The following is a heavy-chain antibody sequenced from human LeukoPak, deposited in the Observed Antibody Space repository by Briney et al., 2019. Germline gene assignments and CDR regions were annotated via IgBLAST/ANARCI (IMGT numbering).Heavy chain of an antibody. V-gene: IGHV3-7*01. CDR3: ARESIAVRGALGAFDI. Sequence: GGSLRLSCAASGFTFSSYWMSWVRQAPGKGLEWVANIKQDGSEKYYVDSVKGRFTISRDNAKNSLYLQMNSLRAEDTAVYYCARESIAVRGALGAFDIWGQGTMVTVSS. CDR2: IKQDGSEK. D-gene: IGHD6-6*01. J-gene: IGHJ3*02. CDR1: GFTFSSYW.